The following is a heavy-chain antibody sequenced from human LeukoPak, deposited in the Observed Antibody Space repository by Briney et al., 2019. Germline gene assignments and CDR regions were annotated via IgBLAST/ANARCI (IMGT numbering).Heavy chain of an antibody. CDR1: GFTFSGFT. CDR2: IRRKADSYAT. D-gene: IGHD4-11*01. V-gene: IGHV3-73*01. Sequence: PGGSLRLSCAASGFTFSGFTMHWVRHASGKGREWVGHIRRKADSYATAYAASVKHRFTISRDDSKSTTYLQMSSLKTEDTAVYYCTAPTTVDYWGQGTLVTVSS. CDR3: TAPTTVDY. J-gene: IGHJ4*02.